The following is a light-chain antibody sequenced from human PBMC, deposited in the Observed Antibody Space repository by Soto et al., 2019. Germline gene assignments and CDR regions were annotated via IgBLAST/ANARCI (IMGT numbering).Light chain of an antibody. CDR2: DVS. J-gene: IGLJ2*01. V-gene: IGLV2-14*01. CDR3: SSYTSGSTLVV. Sequence: QSVLTQPASVSGSPGQSITISCTGTSSDVGGYNYVSWYQQHPGKAPKLMIYDVSNRPSGVSNSFSGSNSGNTASLTISGLEDEDEAAYFCSSYTSGSTLVVFGGGTQLTVL. CDR1: SSDVGGYNY.